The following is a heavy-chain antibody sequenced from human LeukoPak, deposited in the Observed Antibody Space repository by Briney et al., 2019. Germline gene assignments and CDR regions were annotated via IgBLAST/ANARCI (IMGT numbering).Heavy chain of an antibody. CDR3: ARDDGNLRPTRYYGMDV. Sequence: SVKVSCKASGGTFSSYAISWVRQAPGQGLEWMGGIIPIFGTANCAQKFQGRVTITADESTSTAYMELSSLRSEDTAVYYCARDDGNLRPTRYYGMDVWGQGTTVTVSS. J-gene: IGHJ6*02. V-gene: IGHV1-69*01. D-gene: IGHD2-15*01. CDR1: GGTFSSYA. CDR2: IIPIFGTA.